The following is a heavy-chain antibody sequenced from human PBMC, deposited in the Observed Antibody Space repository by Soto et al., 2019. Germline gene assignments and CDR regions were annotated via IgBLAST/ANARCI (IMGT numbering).Heavy chain of an antibody. CDR3: ARTPTSAAGIYFDY. Sequence: QVQLAESGGGVVQPGRSLRLSCAASGFTLSSYAMHWVRQAPGKGLEWVAVISYDGSNKYYADSVKGRFTISRDNSKNTLYLQMNSLRAEDTAVYYCARTPTSAAGIYFDYWGQGTLVTVSS. CDR1: GFTLSSYA. V-gene: IGHV3-30-3*01. CDR2: ISYDGSNK. D-gene: IGHD6-13*01. J-gene: IGHJ4*02.